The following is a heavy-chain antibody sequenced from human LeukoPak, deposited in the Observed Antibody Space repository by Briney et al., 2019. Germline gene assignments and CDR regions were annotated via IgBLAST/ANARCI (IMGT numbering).Heavy chain of an antibody. CDR2: ISSSGSTI. CDR3: ASRLAWIQLWSYYYGMDV. Sequence: GGSLRLSCAASGFTFSSYEMNWVRQAPGKGLEWVSYISSSGSTIYYADSVKGRFTISRDNAKNSLYLQMNSLRAEDTAVYYCASRLAWIQLWSYYYGMDVWGKGTTVTVSS. V-gene: IGHV3-48*03. D-gene: IGHD5-18*01. CDR1: GFTFSSYE. J-gene: IGHJ6*04.